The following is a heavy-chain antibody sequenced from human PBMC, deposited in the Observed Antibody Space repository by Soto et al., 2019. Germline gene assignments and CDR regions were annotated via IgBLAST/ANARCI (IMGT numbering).Heavy chain of an antibody. D-gene: IGHD2-2*01. Sequence: PGGSLRLSCAASGFTFSSYGMHWVRQAPGKGLEWVAVISYDGSNKYYADSVKGRFTISRDNSKNTLYLQMNSLRAEDTAVYYCAKDDRYCSSTSCSGIYYYYGMDVWGQGTTVTV. CDR1: GFTFSSYG. CDR3: AKDDRYCSSTSCSGIYYYYGMDV. V-gene: IGHV3-30*18. CDR2: ISYDGSNK. J-gene: IGHJ6*02.